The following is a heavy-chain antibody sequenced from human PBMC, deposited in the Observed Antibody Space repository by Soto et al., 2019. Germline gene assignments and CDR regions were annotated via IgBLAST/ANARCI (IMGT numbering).Heavy chain of an antibody. Sequence: SVKVSCKAPGGTFSSYAISWVRQAPGQGLEWMGGIIPIFGTANYAQKFQGRVTITADESTSTAYMELSSLRSEDTAVYYCARGGDYCSSTSCYRPYYYYGMDVWGQGTTVTVSS. CDR1: GGTFSSYA. J-gene: IGHJ6*02. V-gene: IGHV1-69*13. CDR2: IIPIFGTA. CDR3: ARGGDYCSSTSCYRPYYYYGMDV. D-gene: IGHD2-2*02.